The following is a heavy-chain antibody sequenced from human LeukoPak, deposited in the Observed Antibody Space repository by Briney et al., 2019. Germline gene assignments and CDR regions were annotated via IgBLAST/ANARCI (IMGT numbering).Heavy chain of an antibody. CDR1: GLTFSSYG. D-gene: IGHD2-8*01. Sequence: HPGGSLRLSCAASGLTFSSYGMHWVRQAPGKGLEWVADIWFDGKNEHFADSVKGRFTISRDNSKNTMYLQINSLRAEDTAVYYCARDRHCANGVCHSPPGMDVWGQGTTVTVSS. CDR2: IWFDGKNE. J-gene: IGHJ6*02. CDR3: ARDRHCANGVCHSPPGMDV. V-gene: IGHV3-33*01.